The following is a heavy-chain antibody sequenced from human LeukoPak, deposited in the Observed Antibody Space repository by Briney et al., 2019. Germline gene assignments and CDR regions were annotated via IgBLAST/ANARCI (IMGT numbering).Heavy chain of an antibody. J-gene: IGHJ4*02. Sequence: PGGSLRLSCAASGFTFSDYSINWVRQAPGKGLEWVPYISSGSSAKYYADSVEGRFTISRDNARNSLYLQMNNLRVEDTAVYYCARDLRFGDSGSYWGQGTLVTVSS. V-gene: IGHV3-48*01. CDR2: ISSGSSAK. CDR3: ARDLRFGDSGSY. D-gene: IGHD3-16*01. CDR1: GFTFSDYS.